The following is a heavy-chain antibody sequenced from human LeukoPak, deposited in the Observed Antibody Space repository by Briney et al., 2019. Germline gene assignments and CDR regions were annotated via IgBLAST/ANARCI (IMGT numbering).Heavy chain of an antibody. J-gene: IGHJ6*03. V-gene: IGHV3-73*01. CDR3: SAIVVVADASAYYHYMDV. Sequence: PGGSLRLSCAASGFTFSGSAMHLVRQASGKGLEWVGRIRSKANSYATAYAASVKGRFTISRDDSKNTAYLQINSLKTEDTAVYYCSAIVVVADASAYYHYMDVWGKGTTVTVSS. CDR2: IRSKANSYAT. D-gene: IGHD2-2*01. CDR1: GFTFSGSA.